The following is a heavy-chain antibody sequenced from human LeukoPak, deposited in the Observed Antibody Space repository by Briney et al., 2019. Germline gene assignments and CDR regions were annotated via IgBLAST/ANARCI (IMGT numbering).Heavy chain of an antibody. D-gene: IGHD6-13*01. CDR3: ARWHDPRIRPIGPLAAGENY. J-gene: IGHJ4*02. V-gene: IGHV4-34*01. CDR2: INHSGST. CDR1: GGSFSGYY. Sequence: PSETLSLTCAVYGGSFSGYYWSWIRQPPGKGLEWIGEINHSGSTNYNPSLKSRVTISIDTSKNQFSLKLSSVTAADTAVYYCARWHDPRIRPIGPLAAGENYWGQGALVTVSS.